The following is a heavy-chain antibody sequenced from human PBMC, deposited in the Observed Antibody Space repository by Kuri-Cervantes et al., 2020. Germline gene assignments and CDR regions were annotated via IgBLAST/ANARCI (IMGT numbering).Heavy chain of an antibody. V-gene: IGHV3-9*01. CDR3: AKATDSSGSYSTFDY. J-gene: IGHJ4*02. Sequence: SLKISCAASGFTFDDYAMHWVRQAPGKGLEWVSGINWNSGSIGYADSVKGRFTISRDNAKNSLYLQMNSLRAEDTALYYCAKATDSSGSYSTFDYWGQGTLVTVSS. CDR2: INWNSGSI. D-gene: IGHD3-10*01. CDR1: GFTFDDYA.